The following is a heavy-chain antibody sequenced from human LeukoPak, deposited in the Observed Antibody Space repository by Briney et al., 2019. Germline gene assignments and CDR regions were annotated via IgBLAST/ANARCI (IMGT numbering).Heavy chain of an antibody. CDR3: AKAQPPHYYGSGSYYPFDY. Sequence: GGALRLSCAASGFTFSSYAMSWVRQAPGKGLEWVSAISGSGGSTYYADSVKGRFTISRDNSKNTLYLQMNSLRADDTALYYCAKAQPPHYYGSGSYYPFDYWGQGTLVTVSS. V-gene: IGHV3-23*01. D-gene: IGHD3-10*01. J-gene: IGHJ4*02. CDR2: ISGSGGST. CDR1: GFTFSSYA.